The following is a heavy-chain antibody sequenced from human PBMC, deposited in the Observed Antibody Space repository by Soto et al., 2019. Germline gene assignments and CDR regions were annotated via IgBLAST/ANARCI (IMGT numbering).Heavy chain of an antibody. V-gene: IGHV4-38-2*01. J-gene: IGHJ5*02. D-gene: IGHD2-21*02. CDR1: GYSISSGYY. CDR2: IYHSGSI. Sequence: PSETLSLTCAVSGYSISSGYYWGWIRQPPGKGLEWIGSIYHSGSIYYNPSPKSRVSISVDTSKNHFSLKLSSVTAADTAVYYCARGKGHTGLNCFDPWGQGTLVTVSS. CDR3: ARGKGHTGLNCFDP.